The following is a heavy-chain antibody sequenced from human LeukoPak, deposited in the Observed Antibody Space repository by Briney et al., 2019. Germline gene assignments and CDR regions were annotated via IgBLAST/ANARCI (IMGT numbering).Heavy chain of an antibody. Sequence: ASVKVSCQASGYRFKSYNIHWLRQAPGQGLEWLGWINPNNGGTKYAQKFQGRVTMTTDTSINTAYMEVSGLRSDDEAVFYCARGDHGDNVEGVRLDPWGQGTLVTVSS. V-gene: IGHV1-2*02. CDR1: GYRFKSYN. CDR3: ARGDHGDNVEGVRLDP. J-gene: IGHJ5*02. CDR2: INPNNGGT. D-gene: IGHD2-21*02.